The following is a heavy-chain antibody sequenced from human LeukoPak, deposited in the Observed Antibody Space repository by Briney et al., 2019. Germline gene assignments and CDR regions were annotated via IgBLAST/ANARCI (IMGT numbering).Heavy chain of an antibody. CDR2: IIPIFGTA. CDR3: VRDRSEYNWNRLFDY. Sequence: GASVKVSCKASGYTFTSYGISWVRQAPGQGLEWMGGIIPIFGTANYAQKFQGRVTITADESTSTAYMELSSLRSEDTAVYYCVRDRSEYNWNRLFDYWGQGTLVTVSS. D-gene: IGHD1-20*01. V-gene: IGHV1-69*13. J-gene: IGHJ4*02. CDR1: GYTFTSYG.